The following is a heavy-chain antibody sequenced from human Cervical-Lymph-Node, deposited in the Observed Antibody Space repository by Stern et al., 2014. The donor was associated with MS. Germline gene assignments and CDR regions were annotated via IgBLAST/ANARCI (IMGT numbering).Heavy chain of an antibody. Sequence: MQLVESGPEVKKPGASVQVSCKTSGYTFTDYYIHWVRQAPGQGLEWVGRINPNSGVTDYAQQFQGRVTLTGDTSTTTSYMDLRSLRYDDTAVYYCGRRNCPNGICYIDYWGQGSLVTVSS. V-gene: IGHV1-2*06. CDR1: GYTFTDYY. D-gene: IGHD2-8*01. J-gene: IGHJ4*02. CDR2: INPNSGVT. CDR3: GRRNCPNGICYIDY.